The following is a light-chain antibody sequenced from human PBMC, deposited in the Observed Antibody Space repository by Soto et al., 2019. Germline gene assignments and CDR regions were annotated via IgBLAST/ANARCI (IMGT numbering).Light chain of an antibody. J-gene: IGKJ1*01. CDR3: QQYESFPRT. CDR1: QSINNW. Sequence: DIQMTQSPSTLSASVGDRVTITCRASQSINNWLAWYQQKPGKAPKLFIFKASTLENGVQTRFSGSGSGTEFTLSISSLQPDDFATYFCQQYESFPRTFGQGTKVEIK. V-gene: IGKV1-5*03. CDR2: KAS.